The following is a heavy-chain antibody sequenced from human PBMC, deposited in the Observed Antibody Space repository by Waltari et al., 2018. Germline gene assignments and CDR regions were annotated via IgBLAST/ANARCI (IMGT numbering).Heavy chain of an antibody. Sequence: QLQLKESGSGLVKPSQTLSLTCTVSGDSLSSGGYSWSWIRQPPGKGLEWIGYIYHSGSTSYNPSLKSRLTISVDRSKNQVSLELNSVTAADTAVYFCARGTTITTYFEYWGQGIMVTVSS. CDR2: IYHSGST. CDR1: GDSLSSGGYS. CDR3: ARGTTITTYFEY. D-gene: IGHD4-4*01. J-gene: IGHJ4*02. V-gene: IGHV4-30-2*01.